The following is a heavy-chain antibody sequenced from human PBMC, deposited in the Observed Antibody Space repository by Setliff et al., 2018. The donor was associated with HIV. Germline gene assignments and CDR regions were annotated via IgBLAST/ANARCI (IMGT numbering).Heavy chain of an antibody. V-gene: IGHV3-64D*09. Sequence: PGGSLRLSCSASGFTFSSYVMHWVRQAPGKGLEYVSAISSIGGSTYYADSVKGRFTISRDNSKNTLYLQMSSLRVEDTAVYYCVKAVIVVIPAAIFDYWGQGTLVTVSS. D-gene: IGHD2-2*01. CDR1: GFTFSSYV. CDR3: VKAVIVVIPAAIFDY. J-gene: IGHJ4*02. CDR2: ISSIGGST.